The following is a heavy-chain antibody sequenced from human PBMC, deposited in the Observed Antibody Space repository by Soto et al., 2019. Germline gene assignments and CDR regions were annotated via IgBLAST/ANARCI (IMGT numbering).Heavy chain of an antibody. CDR3: ARRRLRYLGGYAFDI. CDR2: IYYSGST. CDR1: GGSISSSSYY. J-gene: IGHJ3*02. V-gene: IGHV4-39*01. D-gene: IGHD4-17*01. Sequence: SETLSLTCTVSGGSISSSSYYWGWIRQPPGKGLEWIGSIYYSGSTYYNPSLKSRVTISVDTSKNQFSLKLSSVTAADTAVYYCARRRLRYLGGYAFDIWGQGTMVTVSS.